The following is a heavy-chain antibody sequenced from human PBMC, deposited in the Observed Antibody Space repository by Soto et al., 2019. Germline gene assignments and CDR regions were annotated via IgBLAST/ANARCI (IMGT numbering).Heavy chain of an antibody. J-gene: IGHJ3*02. CDR1: GYTFTNHG. CDR3: ARDRVAGIWGDAFDI. CDR2: INPYNANT. D-gene: IGHD3-16*01. V-gene: IGHV1-18*04. Sequence: ASVKVSCKTSGYTFTNHGINWVRQARGQGLEWMGWINPYNANTNYAQKLQGRVTMTTDTSTNTAYMDLRSLTSDDTAVYYCARDRVAGIWGDAFDIWGQGTMVTVSS.